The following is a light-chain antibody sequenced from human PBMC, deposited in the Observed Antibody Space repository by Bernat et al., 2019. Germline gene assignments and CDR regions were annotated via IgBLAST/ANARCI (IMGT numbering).Light chain of an antibody. CDR1: SSDVGSYNR. CDR2: EVS. V-gene: IGLV2-18*02. Sequence: QSALTQPPSVSGSPGQSVTISCSGTSSDVGSYNRVSWYQQPPGTAPKLMIYEVSNRPSGVPCRFSGSKSGNTASLTISGLQAEDEADYDCSSYTSSSTYVFGTGTKGTVL. CDR3: SSYTSSSTYV. J-gene: IGLJ1*01.